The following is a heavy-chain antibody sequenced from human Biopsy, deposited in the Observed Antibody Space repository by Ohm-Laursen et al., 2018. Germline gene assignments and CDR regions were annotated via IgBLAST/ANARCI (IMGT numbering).Heavy chain of an antibody. CDR1: GFTFTSYG. D-gene: IGHD3-3*01. CDR3: ARGFWSGFLRDPYYYDY. Sequence: ATVKISCKASGFTFTSYGFTWVRQAPGQGLEWMGWISAYNGVTKYAQNLQDRVTMTTDTSTSTIYMELRSLRSDDTAVYYCARGFWSGFLRDPYYYDYWGQGTLVTVSS. V-gene: IGHV1-18*01. J-gene: IGHJ4*02. CDR2: ISAYNGVT.